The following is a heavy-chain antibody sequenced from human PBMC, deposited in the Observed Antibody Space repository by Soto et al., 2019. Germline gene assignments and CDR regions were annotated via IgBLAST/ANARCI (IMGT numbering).Heavy chain of an antibody. CDR1: GFTFSSYS. CDR2: ISSSSSYI. D-gene: IGHD6-19*01. V-gene: IGHV3-21*01. Sequence: LRLSCAASGFTFSSYSMNWVRQSPGKGPEWVSSISSSSSYIYYADSVKGRFTISRDNAKNSLYLQMNSLRAEDTAVYYCAVLYSSGWYYFQHWGQGTLVTVSS. CDR3: AVLYSSGWYYFQH. J-gene: IGHJ1*01.